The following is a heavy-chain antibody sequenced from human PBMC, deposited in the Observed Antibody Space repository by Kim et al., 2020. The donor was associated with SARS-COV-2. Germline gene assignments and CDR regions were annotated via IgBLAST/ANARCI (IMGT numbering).Heavy chain of an antibody. CDR1: GGSISSYY. J-gene: IGHJ5*02. CDR3: AREVGSSLELGWFDP. Sequence: SETLSLTCTVSGGSISSYYWSWIRQPPGKGLEWIGYIYYSGSTNYNPSLKSRVTISVDTSKNQFSLKLSSVTAADTAVYYCAREVGSSLELGWFDPWGQGTLVTVSS. CDR2: IYYSGST. D-gene: IGHD6-13*01. V-gene: IGHV4-59*01.